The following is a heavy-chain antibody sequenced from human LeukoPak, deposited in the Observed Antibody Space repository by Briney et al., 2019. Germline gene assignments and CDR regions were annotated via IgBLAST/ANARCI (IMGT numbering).Heavy chain of an antibody. V-gene: IGHV1-69*04. CDR2: IIPILGIA. Sequence: VASVKVSCKASGGTFSSYAISWVRQAPGQGLEWMGRIIPILGIANYAQKFQGRVTMTEDTSTDTAYMELSSLTSEDTAVYYCARYMTVSGLRSTKGYWGQGTLVTVSS. D-gene: IGHD6-19*01. CDR3: ARYMTVSGLRSTKGY. CDR1: GGTFSSYA. J-gene: IGHJ4*02.